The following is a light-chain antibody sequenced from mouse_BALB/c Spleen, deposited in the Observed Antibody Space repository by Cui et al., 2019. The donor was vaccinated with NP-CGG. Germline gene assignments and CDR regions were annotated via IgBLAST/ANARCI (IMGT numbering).Light chain of an antibody. V-gene: IGLV1*01. Sequence: QAVVTQESALTTSPGETGTLTCRSSTGAVATSNYANWVQEKPDHFFTGLIGGTNNRAPGIPARFSGSLIGDKAALTITGAQTEDEAIYFCALWYSNHWVFGGGTKLTVL. CDR3: ALWYSNHWV. CDR2: GTN. J-gene: IGLJ1*01. CDR1: TGAVATSNY.